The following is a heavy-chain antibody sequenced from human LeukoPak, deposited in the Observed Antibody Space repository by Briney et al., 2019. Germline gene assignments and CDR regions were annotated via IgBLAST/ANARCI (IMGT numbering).Heavy chain of an antibody. V-gene: IGHV4-34*01. CDR3: ARSPGGSYVDAFDI. CDR2: INHSGST. Sequence: SETLSLTCAVYGGSFSGYYWSWIRQPPGKGLEWIGEINHSGSTNYKPSLKSRVTISVDTSKNQFSLKLSSVTAADTAVYYCARSPGGSYVDAFDIWGQGTMVTVSS. D-gene: IGHD1-26*01. J-gene: IGHJ3*02. CDR1: GGSFSGYY.